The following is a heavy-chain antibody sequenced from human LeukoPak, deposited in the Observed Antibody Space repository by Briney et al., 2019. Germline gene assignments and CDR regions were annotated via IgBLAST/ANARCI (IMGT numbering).Heavy chain of an antibody. Sequence: SQTLSLTCTVSDGSISSGSYYWSWIRQPAGKGLEWIGRIYTSGSTNYNPSLKSRVTISVDTSKNQFSLKLSSVTAADTAVYYCARDGRSITGTIWAYYFDYWGQGTLVTVSS. D-gene: IGHD1/OR15-1a*01. CDR3: ARDGRSITGTIWAYYFDY. CDR1: DGSISSGSYY. V-gene: IGHV4-61*02. J-gene: IGHJ4*02. CDR2: IYTSGST.